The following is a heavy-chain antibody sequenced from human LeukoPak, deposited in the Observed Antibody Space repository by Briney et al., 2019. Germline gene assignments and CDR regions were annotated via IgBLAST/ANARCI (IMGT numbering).Heavy chain of an antibody. D-gene: IGHD3-9*01. Sequence: PSETLSLTCAVYGGSFSGYYWSWIRQPPGKGLEWIGEINHSGSTNYNPSLKGRVTISVDTSKNQFSLKVRYMTAADTAVYYCARVPGVYYDSLTGYGSGWFDPWSQGTLVTVSS. V-gene: IGHV4-34*01. CDR2: INHSGST. J-gene: IGHJ5*02. CDR3: ARVPGVYYDSLTGYGSGWFDP. CDR1: GGSFSGYY.